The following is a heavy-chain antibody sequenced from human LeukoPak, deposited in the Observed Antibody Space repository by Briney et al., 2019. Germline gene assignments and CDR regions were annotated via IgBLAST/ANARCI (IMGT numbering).Heavy chain of an antibody. D-gene: IGHD2-15*01. V-gene: IGHV3-43*02. J-gene: IGHJ4*02. CDR3: AKDKALGYCSAGSCLYLDY. CDR2: ISGDGGNT. CDR1: GFTFDDCA. Sequence: PGGSLRLSCAASGFTFDDCAIHWVRQAPGKGLEWVSLISGDGGNTYYADSVKGRFTLSRDNSKNSLYLQMNSLRSEDTAFYYCAKDKALGYCSAGSCLYLDYWGQGTLVTVSS.